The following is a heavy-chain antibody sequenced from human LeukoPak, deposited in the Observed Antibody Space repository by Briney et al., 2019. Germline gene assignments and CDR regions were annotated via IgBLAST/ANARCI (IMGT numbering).Heavy chain of an antibody. CDR1: GFTFSSYA. CDR3: ARDFYASGSHDS. J-gene: IGHJ4*02. V-gene: IGHV3-30-3*01. Sequence: PGGSLRLSCAASGFTFSSYAMHWVRQAPGKGLEWVAVISYDGSNKYYADSVKGRFTISRDNSKNTLYLQMNSLRAEDTAVYYCARDFYASGSHDSWGQGTLVTVSS. D-gene: IGHD3-10*01. CDR2: ISYDGSNK.